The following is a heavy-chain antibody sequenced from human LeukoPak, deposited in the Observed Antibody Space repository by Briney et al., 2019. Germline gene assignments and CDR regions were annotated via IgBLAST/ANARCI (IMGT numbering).Heavy chain of an antibody. V-gene: IGHV4-38-2*02. Sequence: PSETLSFTCAVSGYSISSGYYWGWIRQPPRNGLDWVGIIYHSGSTYYNPSLKSRVTISVDTSKNQFSLKLSSVTAADTAVYYCAGDQGIAVAGTLDRWFDPWGQATLVTVSS. J-gene: IGHJ5*02. D-gene: IGHD6-19*01. CDR2: IYHSGST. CDR3: AGDQGIAVAGTLDRWFDP. CDR1: GYSISSGYY.